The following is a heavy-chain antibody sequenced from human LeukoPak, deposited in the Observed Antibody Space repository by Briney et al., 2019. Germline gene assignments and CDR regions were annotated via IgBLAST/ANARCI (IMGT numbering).Heavy chain of an antibody. D-gene: IGHD2-2*01. V-gene: IGHV3-7*01. Sequence: GGSLRLSCAASGFLFSSYWMSWVRQAPGKGLEWVANIKHDGSDKYYVDSVTGRFTITRDNAKNSLSLQMNSLRVEDTAVYYCATICSTSCYGYYMDVWGKGTTVTVSS. CDR1: GFLFSSYW. J-gene: IGHJ6*03. CDR3: ATICSTSCYGYYMDV. CDR2: IKHDGSDK.